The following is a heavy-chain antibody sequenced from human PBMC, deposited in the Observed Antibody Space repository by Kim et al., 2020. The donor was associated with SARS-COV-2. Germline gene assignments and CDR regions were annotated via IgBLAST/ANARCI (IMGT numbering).Heavy chain of an antibody. V-gene: IGHV4-39*01. D-gene: IGHD1-26*01. Sequence: SETLSLTCTVSGGSISSSSYYWGWIRQPPGKGLEWIGSIYYSGSTYYNPSLKSRVTISVDTSKNQFSLKLSSVTAADTAVYYCARREWEDDSAFDIWGQGTMVTVSS. CDR2: IYYSGST. J-gene: IGHJ3*02. CDR3: ARREWEDDSAFDI. CDR1: GGSISSSSYY.